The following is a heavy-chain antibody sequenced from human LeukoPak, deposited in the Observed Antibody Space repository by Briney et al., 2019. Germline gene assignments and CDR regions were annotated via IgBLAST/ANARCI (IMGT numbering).Heavy chain of an antibody. V-gene: IGHV3-23*01. J-gene: IGHJ6*03. CDR3: ANPGITIFGVAIGDPSDYYMDV. CDR1: GFTFSSYA. Sequence: QTGGSLRLSCQASGFTFSSYAMSWVRQAPGKGLEWVSAISGSGGSTYYADSVKGRFTISRDNSKNTLYLQMNSLRAEDTAVYHCANPGITIFGVAIGDPSDYYMDVWGKGTTVTVSS. CDR2: ISGSGGST. D-gene: IGHD3-3*01.